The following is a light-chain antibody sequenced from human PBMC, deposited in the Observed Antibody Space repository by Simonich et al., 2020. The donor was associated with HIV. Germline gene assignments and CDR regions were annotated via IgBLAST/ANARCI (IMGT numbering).Light chain of an antibody. CDR3: AAWDDSLNGHVI. V-gene: IGLV1-44*01. J-gene: IGLJ2*01. Sequence: QSVLTQPPSASGTPGQRVTISCSGSNSNIGSNTVNWYQQLPGTAPKLLIYRNNQRPSGVPDRFFGSKSVTAASLAISGLQSEDEADYYCAAWDDSLNGHVIFGGGTKLTVV. CDR2: RNN. CDR1: NSNIGSNT.